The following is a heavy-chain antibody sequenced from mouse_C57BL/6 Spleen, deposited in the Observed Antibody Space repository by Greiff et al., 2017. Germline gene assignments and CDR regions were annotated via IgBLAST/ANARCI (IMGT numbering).Heavy chain of an antibody. Sequence: EVKVVESEGGLVQPGSSMKLSCTASGFTFSDYYMAWVRQVPEKGLEWVANINYDGSSTYYLDSLKSRFIISRDNAKNILYLQMSSLKSEDTATYYCARISTGTGDYWGQGTTLTVSS. J-gene: IGHJ2*01. CDR1: GFTFSDYY. CDR3: ARISTGTGDY. V-gene: IGHV5-16*01. CDR2: INYDGSST. D-gene: IGHD4-1*01.